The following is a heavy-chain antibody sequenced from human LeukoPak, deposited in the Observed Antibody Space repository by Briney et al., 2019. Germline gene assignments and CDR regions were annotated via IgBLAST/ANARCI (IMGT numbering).Heavy chain of an antibody. Sequence: PGGSLRLSCAASGFTVSSNYMSWVRQAPGKGLEWVSVIYSGGSTYYAASVKGRFTISRDNSKNTLYLQMNSLRAEDTAVYYCARGRGNGDYDYDAFDIWGQGTMVTVSS. V-gene: IGHV3-66*02. CDR1: GFTVSSNY. CDR3: ARGRGNGDYDYDAFDI. D-gene: IGHD4-17*01. CDR2: IYSGGST. J-gene: IGHJ3*02.